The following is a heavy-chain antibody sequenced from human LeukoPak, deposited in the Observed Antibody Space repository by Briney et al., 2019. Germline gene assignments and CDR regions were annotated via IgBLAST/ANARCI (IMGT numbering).Heavy chain of an antibody. V-gene: IGHV4-61*01. J-gene: IGHJ4*02. CDR3: ARGTVTTSPFDY. CDR2: IYYSGST. CDR1: GVSVSSGCYY. D-gene: IGHD4-17*01. Sequence: SETLSLTCTVSGVSVSSGCYYWSWIRQPPGKGLEWIGYIYYSGSTNYNPSLKSRVTISVDTSKNQFSLKLSSVTAADTAVYYCARGTVTTSPFDYWGQGTLVTVSS.